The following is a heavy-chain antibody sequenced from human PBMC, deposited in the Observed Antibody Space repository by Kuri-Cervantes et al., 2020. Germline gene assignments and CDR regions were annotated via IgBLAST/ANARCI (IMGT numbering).Heavy chain of an antibody. J-gene: IGHJ4*02. CDR1: GFTVSSNY. V-gene: IGHV3-53*01. Sequence: ETLSLTCAASGFTVSSNYMSWVRQAPGKGLEWVSVIYSGGSTYYADSVKGRFTTSRDNSKNTLYLQMNSLRAEDTAVYYCASVPTPATLLWFGEFSFDYWGQGTLVTVSS. CDR2: IYSGGST. CDR3: ASVPTPATLLWFGEFSFDY. D-gene: IGHD3-10*01.